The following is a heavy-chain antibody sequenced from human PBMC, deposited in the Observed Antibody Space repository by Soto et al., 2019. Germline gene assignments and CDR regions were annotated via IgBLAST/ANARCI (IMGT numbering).Heavy chain of an antibody. CDR1: GFTFISYA. Sequence: PGGSLRLSCAAPGFTFISYAMSWVRQAPGKGLEWVSAISGSGGSTYYADSVKGRFTISRDNSKNTLYLQMNSLRAEDTAVYYCAKDGYYGWGRIYYFDYWGQGTLVTVSS. CDR3: AKDGYYGWGRIYYFDY. D-gene: IGHD3-10*01. CDR2: ISGSGGST. J-gene: IGHJ4*02. V-gene: IGHV3-23*01.